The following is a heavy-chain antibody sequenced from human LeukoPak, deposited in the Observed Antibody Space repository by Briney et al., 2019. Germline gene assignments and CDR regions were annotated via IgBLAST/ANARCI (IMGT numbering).Heavy chain of an antibody. CDR1: GGSISSYY. Sequence: SETLSLTCTVSGGSISSYYWSWIRQPPGKGLEWIGYIYYSGSTNYNPSLKSRVTTSVDTSKNQFSLKLSSVTAADTAVYYCARREYSSGWYYFDYWGQGTLVTVSS. V-gene: IGHV4-59*08. CDR2: IYYSGST. D-gene: IGHD6-19*01. CDR3: ARREYSSGWYYFDY. J-gene: IGHJ4*02.